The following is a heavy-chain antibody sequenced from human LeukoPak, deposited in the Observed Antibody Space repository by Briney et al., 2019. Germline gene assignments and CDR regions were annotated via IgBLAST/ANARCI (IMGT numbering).Heavy chain of an antibody. CDR3: ARDRWGSGGAFDI. CDR1: GGSISSYY. V-gene: IGHV4-59*01. D-gene: IGHD1-26*01. Sequence: SETLSLTCTVSGGSISSYYWSWIRQPPGKGLEWIGYIYYSGSTNYNPSLKSRVTISVDTSKNQFSLKLSSVTAADTAVYYCARDRWGSGGAFDIWGQGTMVTVSS. J-gene: IGHJ3*02. CDR2: IYYSGST.